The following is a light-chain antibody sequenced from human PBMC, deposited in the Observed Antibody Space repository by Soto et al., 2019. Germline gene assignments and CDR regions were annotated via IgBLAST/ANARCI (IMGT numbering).Light chain of an antibody. CDR2: EAS. V-gene: IGKV1-5*03. J-gene: IGKJ4*02. CDR1: QSSTSW. CDR3: ERYMSYST. Sequence: DIQMTQSPSTLSASVGDRVTSTCRASQSSTSWSAGYQQKPGKAPKLLIYEASILETGGPSSFSSSGLGKEFTLTISRVQPDDVAIYYCERYMSYSTFRGRTKVELK.